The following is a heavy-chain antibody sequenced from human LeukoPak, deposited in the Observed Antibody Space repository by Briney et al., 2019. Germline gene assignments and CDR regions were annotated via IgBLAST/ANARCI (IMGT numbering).Heavy chain of an antibody. CDR3: ASDLHCSRTSCSDY. Sequence: ASVKVSCKASGYTFTGYYMHWVRQAPGQGLEWMGWINPNSGGINYAQKFQGRVTMTSDTSISTAYMELRRLRSDDTAVYYCASDLHCSRTSCSDYWGQGTLVTVSS. V-gene: IGHV1-2*02. D-gene: IGHD2-2*01. J-gene: IGHJ4*02. CDR1: GYTFTGYY. CDR2: INPNSGGI.